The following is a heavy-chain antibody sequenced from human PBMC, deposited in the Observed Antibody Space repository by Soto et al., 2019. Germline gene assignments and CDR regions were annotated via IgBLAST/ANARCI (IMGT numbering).Heavy chain of an antibody. V-gene: IGHV1-18*01. CDR1: GYTFTSYG. D-gene: IGHD2-15*01. J-gene: IGHJ6*03. Sequence: QVQLVQSGAEVKKPGASVKVSCKASGYTFTSYGISWVRQAPGQGLEWMGWISAYNGNTNYAQKLQGRVTMTTDTSTSTAYMELRSLRSDDTGVYYCARAPRRYCSGGSCYLTYYYMDVWGKGTTVTVSS. CDR2: ISAYNGNT. CDR3: ARAPRRYCSGGSCYLTYYYMDV.